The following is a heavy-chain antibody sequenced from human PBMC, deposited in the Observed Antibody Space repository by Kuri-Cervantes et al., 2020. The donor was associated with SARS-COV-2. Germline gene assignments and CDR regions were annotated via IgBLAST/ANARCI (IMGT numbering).Heavy chain of an antibody. CDR1: GYTFTTYD. V-gene: IGHV1-18*01. CDR3: AIYYHERSGYYPVMSLDY. D-gene: IGHD3-22*01. Sequence: ASVNDSCKPSGYTFTTYDISWVRQAPGQGLEWLGWIRTFIGNTKYEQKLQGRVAMTTDTSTNTAYMKLRSLRSDDTAVKFCAIYYHERSGYYPVMSLDYWGQGTQVTVSS. CDR2: IRTFIGNT. J-gene: IGHJ4*02.